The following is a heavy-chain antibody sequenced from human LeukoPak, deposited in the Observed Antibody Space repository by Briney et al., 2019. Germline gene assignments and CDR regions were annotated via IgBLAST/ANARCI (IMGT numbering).Heavy chain of an antibody. V-gene: IGHV3-30*03. CDR2: ISYDGSNK. CDR1: GFTFSSYG. J-gene: IGHJ4*02. Sequence: PGGSLRLSCAASGFTFSSYGMHWVRQAPGKGLEWVAVISYDGSNKYYADSVKSRFTISRDNSKNTLYLQMSSLRAEDTAVYYCARDSRIDYWGQGTLVTVSS. CDR3: ARDSRIDY.